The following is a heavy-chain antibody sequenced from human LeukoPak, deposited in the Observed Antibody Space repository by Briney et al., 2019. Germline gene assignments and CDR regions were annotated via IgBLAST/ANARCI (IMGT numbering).Heavy chain of an antibody. CDR2: ISAYNGNT. Sequence: ASVKVSCKASGYTFTSYGISRVRQAPGQRLEWMGWISAYNGNTNYAQKLQGRVTMTTDTSTSTAYMEPRSLRSDDMAVYYCARAPSWQLVSYYYYMDVWGKGTTVTVSS. D-gene: IGHD6-13*01. CDR1: GYTFTSYG. V-gene: IGHV1-18*03. J-gene: IGHJ6*03. CDR3: ARAPSWQLVSYYYYMDV.